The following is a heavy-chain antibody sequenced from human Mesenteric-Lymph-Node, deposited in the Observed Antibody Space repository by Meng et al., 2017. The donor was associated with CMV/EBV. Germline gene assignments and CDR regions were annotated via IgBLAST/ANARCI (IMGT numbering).Heavy chain of an antibody. CDR2: IIPILGIA. D-gene: IGHD6-19*01. CDR1: GYTFTSYY. V-gene: IGHV1-69*02. CDR3: ASSRYSSGRISFDY. J-gene: IGHJ4*02. Sequence: SVKVSCKASGYTFTSYYMHWVRQAPGQGLEWMGRIIPILGIANYAQKFQGRVTITADKSTSTAYMELSSLRSEDTAVYYCASSRYSSGRISFDYWGQGTLVTSPQ.